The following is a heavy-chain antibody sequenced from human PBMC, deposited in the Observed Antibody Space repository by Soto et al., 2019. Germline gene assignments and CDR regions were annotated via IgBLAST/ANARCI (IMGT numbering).Heavy chain of an antibody. J-gene: IGHJ5*02. CDR3: AKDGDYYGSGSYYPGSNWFDP. CDR2: ISGSGGST. D-gene: IGHD3-10*01. Sequence: GGSLRLSCAASGFTFSSYAMSWVRQAPGKGLEWVSAISGSGGSTYYADSVKGRFTISRDNSKNTLYLQLNSLRAKDTAVYYCAKDGDYYGSGSYYPGSNWFDPWGQGTLVTVSS. V-gene: IGHV3-23*01. CDR1: GFTFSSYA.